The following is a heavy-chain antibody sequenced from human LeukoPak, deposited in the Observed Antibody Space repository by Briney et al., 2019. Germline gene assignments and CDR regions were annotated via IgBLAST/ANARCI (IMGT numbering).Heavy chain of an antibody. V-gene: IGHV1-69*01. J-gene: IGHJ6*03. Sequence: SSVKVSCKASGGTFSSYAISWVRQAPGQGLEWMGGIIPIFGTANYAQKFQGRVTITADESTSTAYMELSSLRSEDTAVYYCARDYWGGYNWYMDVWGKGTTVTVSS. CDR3: ARDYWGGYNWYMDV. D-gene: IGHD7-27*01. CDR1: GGTFSSYA. CDR2: IIPIFGTA.